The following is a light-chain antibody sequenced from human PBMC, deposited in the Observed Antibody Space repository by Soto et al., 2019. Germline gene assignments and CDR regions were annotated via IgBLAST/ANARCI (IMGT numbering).Light chain of an antibody. CDR1: QSLVSSDGNTY. Sequence: DVVMTQSPLSLPVTLGQPASISCRSTQSLVSSDGNTYLTWLQQRPGQSPRRLIYRVSGRESGVPDRFSGGGLGTYVTLKISSVESEDVGVYYFMQGSHWPGTFSQGNKVEIK. J-gene: IGKJ1*01. CDR2: RVS. V-gene: IGKV2-30*01. CDR3: MQGSHWPGT.